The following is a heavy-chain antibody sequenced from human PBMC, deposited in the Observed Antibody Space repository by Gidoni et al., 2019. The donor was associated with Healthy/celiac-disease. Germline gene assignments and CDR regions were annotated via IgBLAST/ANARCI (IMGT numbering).Heavy chain of an antibody. Sequence: QVQLQQWGAGLLKPSETLSLTCAVYGGSFSGYYWSWIRQPPGKGLEWIGEINHSGSTNYNPSLKSRVTISVDTSKNQFSLKLGSVTAADTAVYYCARGRSIVVVITYYQRENWFDPWGQGTLVTVSS. CDR2: INHSGST. D-gene: IGHD3-22*01. CDR1: GGSFSGYY. V-gene: IGHV4-34*01. J-gene: IGHJ5*02. CDR3: ARGRSIVVVITYYQRENWFDP.